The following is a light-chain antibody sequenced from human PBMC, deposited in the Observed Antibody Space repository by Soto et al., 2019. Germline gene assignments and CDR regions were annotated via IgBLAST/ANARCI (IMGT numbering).Light chain of an antibody. CDR3: HQYQSYS. V-gene: IGKV1-5*01. CDR1: QSISSW. Sequence: DIQMTQSPSTLSASVGDRVTVTCRVSQSISSWLAWYQQKPGKAPKLLIYDASSLESGVPSRFSGSGSGTDFTLTISSLQPDDFATYYCHQYQSYSFGQGTKVDIK. J-gene: IGKJ1*01. CDR2: DAS.